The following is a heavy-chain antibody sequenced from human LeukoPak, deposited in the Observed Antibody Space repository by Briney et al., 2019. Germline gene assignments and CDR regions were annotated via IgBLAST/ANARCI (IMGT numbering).Heavy chain of an antibody. CDR3: AAWGSSGLDY. J-gene: IGHJ4*02. Sequence: GGSLRLSCAASGFTFSSYAMHWVRQAPGKGLGWVSGISWNSGSIGYADSVKGRFTISRDNAKNSLYLQMNSLRAEDMALYYCAAWGSSGLDYWGQGTLVTVSS. CDR2: ISWNSGSI. CDR1: GFTFSSYA. D-gene: IGHD3-22*01. V-gene: IGHV3-9*03.